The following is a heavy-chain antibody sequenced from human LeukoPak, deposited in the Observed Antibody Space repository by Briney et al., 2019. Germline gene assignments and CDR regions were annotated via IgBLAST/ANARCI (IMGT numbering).Heavy chain of an antibody. V-gene: IGHV3-53*01. D-gene: IGHD4-17*01. CDR1: GFSVSNNY. J-gene: IGHJ3*02. Sequence: PGGSLRLSCAASGFSVSNNYMTWVRQAPGKGLEWVSVIYSGGTTYYGDSVEGRITISRDNSRNTLNLQMNSLRAEDTAVYFCARGQSGDPAFDIWGQGTMVTVSS. CDR2: IYSGGTT. CDR3: ARGQSGDPAFDI.